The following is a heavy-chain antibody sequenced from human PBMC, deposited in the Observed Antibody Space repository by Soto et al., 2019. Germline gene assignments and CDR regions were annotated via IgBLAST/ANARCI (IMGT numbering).Heavy chain of an antibody. CDR1: GFTFSSYA. Sequence: GGSLRLSCAASGFTFSSYAMSWVRQAPGKGLEWVSAISGSGGSTYYADSVKGRFTISRDNSKNTLYLQMNSLRAEDTAVYYCARDQRSYGSGMPDYWGQGTLVTVSS. CDR3: ARDQRSYGSGMPDY. CDR2: ISGSGGST. D-gene: IGHD3-10*01. V-gene: IGHV3-23*01. J-gene: IGHJ4*02.